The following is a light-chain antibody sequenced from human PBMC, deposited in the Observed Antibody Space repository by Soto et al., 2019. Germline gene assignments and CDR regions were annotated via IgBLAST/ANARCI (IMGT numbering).Light chain of an antibody. CDR2: RNN. CDR3: ASWDDTLSGWV. Sequence: QSVLTQAPSASAAPGQRVTISCSGSSSNIGRSYVSWYQQLPGVAPKVVIYRNNQRPSGVPDRFSASKSGSSASLAISGLRSEDEADYYCASWDDTLSGWVFGGGTQLTV. CDR1: SSNIGRSY. V-gene: IGLV1-47*01. J-gene: IGLJ3*02.